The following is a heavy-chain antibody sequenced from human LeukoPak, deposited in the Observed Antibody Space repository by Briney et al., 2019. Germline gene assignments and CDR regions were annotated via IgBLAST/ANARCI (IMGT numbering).Heavy chain of an antibody. D-gene: IGHD5-24*01. CDR3: ARDRTRDGYNQGRVFDY. CDR1: GFTFSSYA. J-gene: IGHJ4*02. V-gene: IGHV3-30-3*01. Sequence: GGSLRLTCAASGFTFSSYAMHWVRQAPGKGLEWVAVISYDGSNKYYADSVKGRFTISRDNSKNTLYLQMNSLRAEDTAVYYCARDRTRDGYNQGRVFDYWGQGTLVTVSS. CDR2: ISYDGSNK.